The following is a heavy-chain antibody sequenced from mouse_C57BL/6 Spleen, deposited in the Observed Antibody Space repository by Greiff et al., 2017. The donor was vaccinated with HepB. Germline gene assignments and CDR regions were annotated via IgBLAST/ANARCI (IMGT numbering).Heavy chain of an antibody. D-gene: IGHD2-4*01. CDR2: IHPNRGST. CDR3: ARDYDRDYYAMDY. Sequence: QVQLQQPGAELVKPGASVKLSCKASGYTFTSYWMHWVKQRPGQGLEWIGMIHPNRGSTNYNEKFKSKATLTVDKSSSTAYMQLSSLTSEDSAVYYCARDYDRDYYAMDYWGQGTSVTVSS. CDR1: GYTFTSYW. V-gene: IGHV1-64*01. J-gene: IGHJ4*01.